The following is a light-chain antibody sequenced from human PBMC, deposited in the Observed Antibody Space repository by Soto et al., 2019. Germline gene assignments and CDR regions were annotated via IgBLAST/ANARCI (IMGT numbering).Light chain of an antibody. Sequence: DIRMTQSPSTLSASVGDRVTIACRASQTISDWLAWYQQKPGQAPKFLIYRAPNLESGVSSRFSGSGSGTEFTLTISSLQPDDFATYYCQQYDTYPTTFGQGTKVEIK. V-gene: IGKV1-5*03. CDR3: QQYDTYPTT. J-gene: IGKJ1*01. CDR1: QTISDW. CDR2: RAP.